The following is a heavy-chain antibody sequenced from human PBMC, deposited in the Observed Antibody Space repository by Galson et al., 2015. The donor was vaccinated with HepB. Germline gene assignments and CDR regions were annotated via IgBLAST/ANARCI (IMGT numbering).Heavy chain of an antibody. CDR3: ARNLYTSGFFNY. V-gene: IGHV5-10-1*01. D-gene: IGHD5-18*01. Sequence: QSGAAVKKPGESLRISCKASGYSFTGYWIGWVRQMPGEGLEWMGTIDPTDSSTHYSPSFQGRVTISADKSISTAYLQWNSLRAPDTAIYYCARNLYTSGFFNYWGQGSLVTVSS. J-gene: IGHJ4*02. CDR1: GYSFTGYW. CDR2: IDPTDSST.